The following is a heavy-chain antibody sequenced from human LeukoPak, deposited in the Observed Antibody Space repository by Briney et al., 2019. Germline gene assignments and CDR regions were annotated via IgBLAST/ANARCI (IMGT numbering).Heavy chain of an antibody. CDR3: ARDLRGYSYGFYYYYYGMDV. D-gene: IGHD5-18*01. J-gene: IGHJ6*02. Sequence: GASVKVSCKASGYTFTSYYMHWVRQAPGQGLEWMGIINPSGGSTSYAQKFQGRVTMTRDTSTSTAYMELRSLRSDDTAVYYCARDLRGYSYGFYYYYYGMDVWGQGTTVTVSS. CDR2: INPSGGST. CDR1: GYTFTSYY. V-gene: IGHV1-46*01.